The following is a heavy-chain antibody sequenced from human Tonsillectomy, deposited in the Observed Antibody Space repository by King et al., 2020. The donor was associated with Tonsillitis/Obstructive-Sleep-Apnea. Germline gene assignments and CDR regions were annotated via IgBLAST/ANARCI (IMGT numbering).Heavy chain of an antibody. CDR3: SRGTGHSSGYLDY. CDR2: IWYDGSNK. Sequence: VQLVESGGGVVQPGRSLRLSCAASGFTFRSYGMHWVRQAPGKGLEWVAVIWYDGSNKYYADSVKGRLTIARDNSKNTLYLQMNSLRAEDTAVYYCSRGTGHSSGYLDYWGQGSLVTVSS. J-gene: IGHJ4*02. V-gene: IGHV3-33*01. CDR1: GFTFRSYG. D-gene: IGHD6-19*01.